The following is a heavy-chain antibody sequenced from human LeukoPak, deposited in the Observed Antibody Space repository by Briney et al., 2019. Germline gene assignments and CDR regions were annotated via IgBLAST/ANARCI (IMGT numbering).Heavy chain of an antibody. CDR3: TTTSPPFWGTMIVVATYYFDY. CDR2: IKSKTDGGTT. J-gene: IGHJ4*02. Sequence: GGSLRLSCAASGFTFSNAWMSWVRQAPGKGLEWVGRIKSKTDGGTTDYAAPVKGRFTISRDDSKNTLYLQMNSLKTEDTAVYYCTTTSPPFWGTMIVVATYYFDYWGQGTLVTVSS. V-gene: IGHV3-15*01. CDR1: GFTFSNAW. D-gene: IGHD3-22*01.